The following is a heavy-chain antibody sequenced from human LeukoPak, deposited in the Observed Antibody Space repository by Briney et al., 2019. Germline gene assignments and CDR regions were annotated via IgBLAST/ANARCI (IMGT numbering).Heavy chain of an antibody. CDR2: ISAYNGNT. CDR1: GYTFTSYG. D-gene: IGHD6-19*01. CDR3: ARTAVAGTWDGFGY. J-gene: IGHJ4*02. Sequence: GASVKVSCKASGYTFTSYGISWVRQAPGQGLEWMGWISAYNGNTNYAQKLQGRVTMNTDTSTSTAYMELRSLRSDDTAVYYCARTAVAGTWDGFGYWGQGTLVTVSS. V-gene: IGHV1-18*04.